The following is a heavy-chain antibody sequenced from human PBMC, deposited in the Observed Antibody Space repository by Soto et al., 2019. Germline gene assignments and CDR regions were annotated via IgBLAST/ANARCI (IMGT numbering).Heavy chain of an antibody. D-gene: IGHD4-17*01. CDR2: IRGSGGST. Sequence: GGSLRLSCAASGFTFSSYAMSWVRQAPGKGLEWVSAIRGSGGSTYYADSVKGRFTISRDNSKNTLYLQMNSRRAEDTAVYYCAKDRGGGGYGEIVGYYYYYGMDVWGQGTTVTV. J-gene: IGHJ6*02. CDR1: GFTFSSYA. V-gene: IGHV3-23*01. CDR3: AKDRGGGGYGEIVGYYYYYGMDV.